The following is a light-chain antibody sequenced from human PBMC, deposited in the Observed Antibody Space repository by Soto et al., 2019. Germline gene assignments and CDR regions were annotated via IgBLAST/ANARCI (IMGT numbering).Light chain of an antibody. CDR1: QSISSNY. V-gene: IGKV3-20*01. J-gene: IGKJ1*01. CDR3: QQYGSSPRT. Sequence: EIVLTQSPGTLSLSPGERATLSCRASQSISSNYLAWYQHKPGQAPRLLIYGASSRATGVPDRFSGSGTGKDFTLTISSLDPGDFAVYYWQQYGSSPRTFGQGTKVEIK. CDR2: GAS.